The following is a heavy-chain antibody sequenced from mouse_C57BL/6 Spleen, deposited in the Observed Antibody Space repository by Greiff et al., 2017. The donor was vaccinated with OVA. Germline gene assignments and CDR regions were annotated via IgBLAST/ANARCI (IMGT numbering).Heavy chain of an antibody. D-gene: IGHD2-5*01. V-gene: IGHV1-26*01. CDR2: INPNNGGT. CDR1: GYTFTDYY. Sequence: EVQLQQSGPELVKPGASVKISCKASGYTFTDYYMNWVKQSHGKSLEWIGDINPNNGGTSYNQKFKGKATLTVDKSSSTAYMELRSLTSEDSAVYYCARWAYYSSRGFAYWGQGTLVTVSA. J-gene: IGHJ3*01. CDR3: ARWAYYSSRGFAY.